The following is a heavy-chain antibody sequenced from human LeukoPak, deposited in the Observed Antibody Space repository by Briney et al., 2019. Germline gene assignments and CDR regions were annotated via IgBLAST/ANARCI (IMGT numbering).Heavy chain of an antibody. D-gene: IGHD1-14*01. CDR3: ATRTAATGPHFDS. Sequence: GGSLRLSCAASGFTFSSYAMSWVRQASGKGLEWVSAIGGSGGNTYYADSVKGRFTISRDNSKNTFYLQINSLRPEDTAVYYCATRTAATGPHFDSGGQGTLVTVSS. J-gene: IGHJ4*02. CDR1: GFTFSSYA. CDR2: IGGSGGNT. V-gene: IGHV3-23*01.